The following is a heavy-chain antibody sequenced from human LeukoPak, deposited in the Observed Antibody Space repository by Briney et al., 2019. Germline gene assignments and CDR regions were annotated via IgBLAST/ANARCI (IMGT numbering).Heavy chain of an antibody. Sequence: SETLSLTCTVSGGSISSYYWSWIRQPAGKGLEWIGRIYTSGSTNYNPSLKSRVTMSVDTSKNQFSLKLSSVTAADTAVYYCAREALGYCSSTSCYTAMGYYYYYMDVWGKGTTVTVSS. CDR1: GGSISSYY. V-gene: IGHV4-4*07. CDR3: AREALGYCSSTSCYTAMGYYYYYMDV. CDR2: IYTSGST. D-gene: IGHD2-2*02. J-gene: IGHJ6*03.